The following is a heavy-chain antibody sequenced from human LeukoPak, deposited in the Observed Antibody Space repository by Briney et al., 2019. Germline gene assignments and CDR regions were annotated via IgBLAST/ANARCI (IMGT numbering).Heavy chain of an antibody. Sequence: ASVKVSCKTSGYTFTTYGISWVRQAPGQGLEWMGWISTYNGNTNYAQKVQGRVTMTTDTSTSTAYMELRSLRSDDTAVYYGARPDGRGWDALDYWGQGTLVTVSS. J-gene: IGHJ4*02. CDR3: ARPDGRGWDALDY. CDR2: ISTYNGNT. D-gene: IGHD6-19*01. V-gene: IGHV1-18*01. CDR1: GYTFTTYG.